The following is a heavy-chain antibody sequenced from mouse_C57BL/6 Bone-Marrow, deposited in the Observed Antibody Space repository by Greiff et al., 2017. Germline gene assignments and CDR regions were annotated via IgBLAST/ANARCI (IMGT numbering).Heavy chain of an antibody. CDR2: IWSGGST. V-gene: IGHV2-2*01. CDR3: ARGGSGGFAY. Sequence: VQLKESGPGLVQPSQSLSITCTVSGFSLTSYGVHWVRQSPGKGLEWLGVIWSGGSTDYNAAFISRLSISKDNSKSQVFFKMNSLQADDTAIYYCARGGSGGFAYWGQGTLVTVSA. CDR1: GFSLTSYG. D-gene: IGHD3-1*01. J-gene: IGHJ3*01.